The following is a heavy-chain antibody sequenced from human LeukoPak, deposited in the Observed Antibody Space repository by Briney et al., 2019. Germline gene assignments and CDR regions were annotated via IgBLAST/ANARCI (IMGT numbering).Heavy chain of an antibody. CDR2: IYHSGST. D-gene: IGHD6-13*01. V-gene: IGHV4-4*02. CDR1: GGSISSSNW. CDR3: ARMRTTGYSSSWYVYGMDV. J-gene: IGHJ6*02. Sequence: SETLSLTCAVSGGSISSSNWWSWVRQPPGKGLEWIGEIYHSGSTNYNPSLKSRVTISVDKSKNQFSLKLSSVTAADTAVYYCARMRTTGYSSSWYVYGMDVRGQGTTVTVSS.